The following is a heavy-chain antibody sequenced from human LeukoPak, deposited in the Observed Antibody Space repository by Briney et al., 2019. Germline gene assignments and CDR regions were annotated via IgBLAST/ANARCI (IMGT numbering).Heavy chain of an antibody. CDR2: IRSKSGGGTT. CDR3: STIFPYDSNVD. Sequence: GGSLRLSCAASGFIFTNYFMSWVRQAPGKGLEWVGRIRSKSGGGTTDYAAPVKGRFTVSRDDSKNTLYMQMNSLQTEDSAVYYCSTIFPYDSNVDWGQGTLVTVSS. CDR1: GFIFTNYF. V-gene: IGHV3-15*01. J-gene: IGHJ4*02. D-gene: IGHD3-22*01.